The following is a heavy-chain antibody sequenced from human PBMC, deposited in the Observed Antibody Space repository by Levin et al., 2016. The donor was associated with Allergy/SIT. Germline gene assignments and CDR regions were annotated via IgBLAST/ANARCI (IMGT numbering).Heavy chain of an antibody. CDR1: GFTFSSYS. CDR3: ARDGAHSSSWSGGAESFDY. CDR2: ISSSSSYI. Sequence: GESLKISCAASGFTFSSYSMNWVRQASGKGLEWVSSISSSSSYIYYADSVKGRFTISRDNAKNSLYLQMNSLRAEDTAVYYCARDGAHSSSWSGGAESFDYWGQGTLVTVSS. V-gene: IGHV3-21*01. D-gene: IGHD6-13*01. J-gene: IGHJ4*02.